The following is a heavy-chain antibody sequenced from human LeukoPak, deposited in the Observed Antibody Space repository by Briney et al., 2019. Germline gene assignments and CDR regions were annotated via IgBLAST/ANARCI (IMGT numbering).Heavy chain of an antibody. CDR1: GGSIIARTYY. CDR2: IYYSGST. Sequence: SETLSLTCNVSGGSIIARTYYWGWIRQPPGKGLEWIGYIYYSGSTNYNPSLKSRVTISVDTSKNQFSLKLSSVTAADTAVYYCARQPAASYYYYYGMDVWGQGTTVTVSS. V-gene: IGHV4-61*05. J-gene: IGHJ6*02. D-gene: IGHD2-2*01. CDR3: ARQPAASYYYYYGMDV.